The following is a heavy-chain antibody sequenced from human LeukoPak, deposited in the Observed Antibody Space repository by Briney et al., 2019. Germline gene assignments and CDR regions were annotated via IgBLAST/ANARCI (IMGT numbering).Heavy chain of an antibody. J-gene: IGHJ4*02. CDR2: ISGDSTYI. V-gene: IGHV3-21*01. Sequence: PGGSLRLTCAASGFTFASYSMNWVRQAPGKGLEWVSSISGDSTYIYNAGSVKGRFAISRDNAQASLYLQMISLRADDTAVYYCARVSGRLERQSDLDYWGQGTLVIVSS. CDR1: GFTFASYS. D-gene: IGHD1-1*01. CDR3: ARVSGRLERQSDLDY.